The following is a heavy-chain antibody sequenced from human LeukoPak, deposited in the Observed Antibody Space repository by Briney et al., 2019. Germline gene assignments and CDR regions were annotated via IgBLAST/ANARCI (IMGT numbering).Heavy chain of an antibody. J-gene: IGHJ4*02. D-gene: IGHD2-15*01. Sequence: GGSLRLSCAASGVTFSSFAMHWVRQAPGKGLEWVAVVSYHGGDTYYADSVKGRFTISRDNSKSTLYLQLNSLGAEDTAVYYCAAQPCSVGRCYLDYWGQGTLVTVSS. CDR2: VSYHGGDT. CDR1: GVTFSSFA. V-gene: IGHV3-30*04. CDR3: AAQPCSVGRCYLDY.